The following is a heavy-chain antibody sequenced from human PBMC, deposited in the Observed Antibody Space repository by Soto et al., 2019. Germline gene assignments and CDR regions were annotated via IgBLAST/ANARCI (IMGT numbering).Heavy chain of an antibody. CDR2: IYPGDSDT. J-gene: IGHJ4*02. V-gene: IGHV5-51*01. Sequence: AGESLKISCKGSGYSFTSYWIGWVRQMPGKGLEWMGIIYPGDSDTRYSPSFQGQVTISADRSISTAYLQWSSLKASDTAMYYCASRYCSSTSCFQDYYFDYWGQGTLVTVSS. D-gene: IGHD2-2*01. CDR1: GYSFTSYW. CDR3: ASRYCSSTSCFQDYYFDY.